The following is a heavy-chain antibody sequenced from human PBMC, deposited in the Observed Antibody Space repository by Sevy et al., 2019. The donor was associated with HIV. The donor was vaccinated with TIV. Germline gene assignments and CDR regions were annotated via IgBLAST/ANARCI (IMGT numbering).Heavy chain of an antibody. J-gene: IGHJ3*02. CDR1: GFTFSSYS. V-gene: IGHV3-21*01. CDR3: ARDCRTYYYDSSLHAFDI. D-gene: IGHD3-22*01. Sequence: GGSPRLSCAASGFTFSSYSMNWVRQAPGKGLEWVSSISSSSSYIYYADSVKGRFTISRDNAKNSLYLQMNSLRAEDTAVYYCARDCRTYYYDSSLHAFDIWGQGTMVTVSS. CDR2: ISSSSSYI.